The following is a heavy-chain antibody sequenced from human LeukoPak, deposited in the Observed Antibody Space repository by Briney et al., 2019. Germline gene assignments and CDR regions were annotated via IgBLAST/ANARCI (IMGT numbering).Heavy chain of an antibody. V-gene: IGHV4-39*07. Sequence: SETLSLTCTVSGGYITSSNSYWGWIRKPPGKGLEWIGSISYSGSSHYNPSLRSRVTISVDTSKNHFSLKLRYVTAADTAVYYCARDPGHYYYDGGGRQDAFDLWGQGTMVTVSS. CDR3: ARDPGHYYYDGGGRQDAFDL. CDR2: ISYSGSS. D-gene: IGHD3-22*01. J-gene: IGHJ3*01. CDR1: GGYITSSNSY.